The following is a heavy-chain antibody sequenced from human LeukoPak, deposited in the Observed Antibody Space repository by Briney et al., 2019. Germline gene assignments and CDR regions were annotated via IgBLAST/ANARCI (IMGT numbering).Heavy chain of an antibody. CDR2: INPSGGST. Sequence: ASVKVSCKASGYTFTSYYMHWVRQAPGQGLEWMGIINPSGGSTSYAQKFQGRVTMTRDTSTSTVYMELRSLRSEDTAVYYCARDLGGSGWYSISDYWGQGSLVTVSS. CDR1: GYTFTSYY. CDR3: ARDLGGSGWYSISDY. J-gene: IGHJ4*02. D-gene: IGHD6-19*01. V-gene: IGHV1-46*01.